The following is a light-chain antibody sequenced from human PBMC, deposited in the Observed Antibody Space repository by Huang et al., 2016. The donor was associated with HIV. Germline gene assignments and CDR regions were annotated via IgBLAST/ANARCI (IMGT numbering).Light chain of an antibody. V-gene: IGKV3-15*01. J-gene: IGKJ2*01. CDR1: QSVSID. Sequence: EVVMTQSPPTLSVAPGERATLSCRASQSVSIDLAWYQQKPGQAPRLLIYGASTRATGITARFSGSGSGTEFTLTISSLQSEDLALYYCQQSNKWPPTFGQGTSLEIK. CDR3: QQSNKWPPT. CDR2: GAS.